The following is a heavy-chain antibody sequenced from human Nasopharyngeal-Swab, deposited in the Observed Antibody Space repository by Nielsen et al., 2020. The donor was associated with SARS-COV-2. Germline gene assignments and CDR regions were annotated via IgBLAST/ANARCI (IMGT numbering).Heavy chain of an antibody. CDR1: GGSISSGGYY. CDR2: IYYSGST. Sequence: SETLSLTCTVSGGSISSGGYYWSWIRKNPGKGLEWIGYIYYSGSTYYNPSLKSRVTISVDTSKNQFSLKLSSVTAADTAVYYCARRFTDTIFGANNYYFDYWGQGTLVTVSS. CDR3: ARRFTDTIFGANNYYFDY. V-gene: IGHV4-31*03. D-gene: IGHD3-3*01. J-gene: IGHJ4*02.